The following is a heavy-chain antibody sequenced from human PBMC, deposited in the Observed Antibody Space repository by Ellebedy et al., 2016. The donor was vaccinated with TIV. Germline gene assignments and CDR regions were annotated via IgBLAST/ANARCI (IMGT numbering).Heavy chain of an antibody. CDR2: INNGGRTT. V-gene: IGHV3-23*01. J-gene: IGHJ6*02. Sequence: PGGSLRLSCVASGFTFSGYAMSWVRQAPGKGLEWVSGINNGGRTTSYADSVKGRFTISRDNSRSTLYLQMNSMRAEDSAVYYCAKDMVFCDGKWEIDVWGQGTTVTVSS. D-gene: IGHD1-26*01. CDR3: AKDMVFCDGKWEIDV. CDR1: GFTFSGYA.